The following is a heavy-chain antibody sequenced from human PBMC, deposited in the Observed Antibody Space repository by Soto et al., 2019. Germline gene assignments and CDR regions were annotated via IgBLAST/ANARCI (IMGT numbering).Heavy chain of an antibody. CDR1: GFTFGNFG. CDR3: ARGCSGGTNCFYFDF. D-gene: IGHD6-13*01. Sequence: QVQLVESGGGVVQPGRSLRLSCAASGFTFGNFGIHWVRQAPGKGLEWVADISSDGSRKFYADSVKGRFTISRDNSKHTLYLQMNSLRPEDTAVYFCARGCSGGTNCFYFDFWGKGILVTVSS. V-gene: IGHV3-30*03. CDR2: ISSDGSRK. J-gene: IGHJ4*02.